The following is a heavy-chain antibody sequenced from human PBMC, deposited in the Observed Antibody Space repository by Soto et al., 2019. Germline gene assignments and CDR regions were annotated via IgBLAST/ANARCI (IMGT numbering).Heavy chain of an antibody. D-gene: IGHD3-10*01. Sequence: SETLSLTCTVSGVSISSSSYYWGWIRQPPGKGLEWIGSIYYSGSTYYNPSLKSRVTISVDTSKNQFSLKLSSVTAADTAVYYCATLWGQDWGQGTLVPVSS. CDR3: ATLWGQD. CDR2: IYYSGST. V-gene: IGHV4-39*01. J-gene: IGHJ4*02. CDR1: GVSISSSSYY.